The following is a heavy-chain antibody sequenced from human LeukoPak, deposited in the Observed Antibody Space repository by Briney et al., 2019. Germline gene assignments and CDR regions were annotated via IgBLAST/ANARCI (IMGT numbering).Heavy chain of an antibody. CDR2: ISYDGSNK. J-gene: IGHJ4*02. V-gene: IGHV3-30-3*01. Sequence: GGSLRLSCAASGFTFSSYAMHWVRQAPGKGLEWVAVISYDGSNKYYADSVKGRFTISRDNSKNTLYLQMNSLRAEDTAVYYCARDLYGAKRRERYFDYWGQGTLVTVSS. CDR3: ARDLYGAKRRERYFDY. D-gene: IGHD4-17*01. CDR1: GFTFSSYA.